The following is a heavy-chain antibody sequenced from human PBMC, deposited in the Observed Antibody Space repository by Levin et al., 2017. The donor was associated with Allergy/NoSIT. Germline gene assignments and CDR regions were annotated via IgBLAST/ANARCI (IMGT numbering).Heavy chain of an antibody. Sequence: PSETLSLTCAVSGGSISSSNWWSWVRQPPGKGLEWIGEIYHSGSTNYNPSLKSRVTISVDKSKNQFSLKLSSVTAADTAVYYCARAQGYCSGGSCSYYFDYWGQGTLVTVSS. CDR2: IYHSGST. CDR1: GGSISSSNW. V-gene: IGHV4-4*02. CDR3: ARAQGYCSGGSCSYYFDY. J-gene: IGHJ4*02. D-gene: IGHD2-15*01.